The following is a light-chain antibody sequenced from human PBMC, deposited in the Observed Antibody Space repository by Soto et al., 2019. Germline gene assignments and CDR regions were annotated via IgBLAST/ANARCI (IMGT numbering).Light chain of an antibody. CDR1: QSVRSNY. CDR2: GAS. V-gene: IGKV3-20*01. CDR3: QQYGSSPLT. J-gene: IGKJ4*01. Sequence: DIVLTQSPGTLSLSPGERATLSCRASQSVRSNYLAWYQQQSGQSPRLLVYGASSRATGIPDRFSGSGSGTDFTLTINRLEPEDFAVYYCQQYGSSPLTFGGGTKVDIK.